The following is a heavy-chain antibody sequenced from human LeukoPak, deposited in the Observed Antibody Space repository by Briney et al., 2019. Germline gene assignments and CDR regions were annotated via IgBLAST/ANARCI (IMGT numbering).Heavy chain of an antibody. D-gene: IGHD6-13*01. V-gene: IGHV3-23*01. CDR3: AKPPAAATSWYFDY. J-gene: IGHJ4*02. Sequence: GGSLRLSCAASGFTFSSYTMTWVRQAPGKGLEWVSAISAGGGYTSYADSVKGHFTISRDNSKNTLYLQMNSLRAEDTAVYYCAKPPAAATSWYFDYWGQGTLVTVSS. CDR1: GFTFSSYT. CDR2: ISAGGGYT.